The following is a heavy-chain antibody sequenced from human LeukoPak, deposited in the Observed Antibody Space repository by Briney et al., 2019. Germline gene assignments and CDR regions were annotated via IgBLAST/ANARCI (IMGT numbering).Heavy chain of an antibody. D-gene: IGHD2-2*01. V-gene: IGHV3-33*06. J-gene: IGHJ4*02. CDR1: GFTFSSYG. CDR2: RWYDGSNK. Sequence: PGGSLRLSCAASGFTFSSYGMHWIRQAPGKGLEWVAVRWYDGSNKYYADSVKGRFTISRDNSKNTLYLQMNSLRAEDTAVYYCAKDLDIVVVPAAMDYWGQGTLVTVSS. CDR3: AKDLDIVVVPAAMDY.